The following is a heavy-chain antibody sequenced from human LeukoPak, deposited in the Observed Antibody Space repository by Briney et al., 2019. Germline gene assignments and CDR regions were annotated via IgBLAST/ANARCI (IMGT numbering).Heavy chain of an antibody. CDR3: ARLITRLRPFDY. V-gene: IGHV4-39*01. CDR1: GGSISSSSYY. Sequence: PSETLSLTCTVSGGSISSSSYYWGWIRQPPGKGLEWIGSIYYSGSTYYNPSLKSRVTISVDTSKNQFSLKLSSVTAADTAVYYCARLITRLRPFDYWGQGTLVTVSS. J-gene: IGHJ4*02. CDR2: IYYSGST. D-gene: IGHD1-20*01.